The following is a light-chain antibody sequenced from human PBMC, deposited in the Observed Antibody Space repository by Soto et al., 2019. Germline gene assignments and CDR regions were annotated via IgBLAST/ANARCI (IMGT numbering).Light chain of an antibody. CDR1: QSISRN. CDR3: QQYEDWPWT. V-gene: IGKV3-15*01. CDR2: GAS. Sequence: EIGMTQSPLTLSVSPGERATLSCKASQSISRNLAWYQHNPGQAPRLLIYGASSRATGIPARFSGSGSETEFTLTISSLQSEDFAVYYCQQYEDWPWTFGQGTKVDIK. J-gene: IGKJ1*01.